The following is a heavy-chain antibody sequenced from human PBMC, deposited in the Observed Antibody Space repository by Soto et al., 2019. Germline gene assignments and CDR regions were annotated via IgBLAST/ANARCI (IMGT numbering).Heavy chain of an antibody. CDR3: ARGTFDDFWSGYYPGAYYHYGMDV. V-gene: IGHV4-31*03. CDR2: IYYSGST. J-gene: IGHJ6*02. Sequence: SETLSLTCTVSGGSISSGGYYWSWIRQHPGKGREGIGNIYYSGSTYYNPSLKSRVTISVDTSKNQFSLKLSSVTAADTAVYYCARGTFDDFWSGYYPGAYYHYGMDVWGQGTTVTVSS. D-gene: IGHD3-3*01. CDR1: GGSISSGGYY.